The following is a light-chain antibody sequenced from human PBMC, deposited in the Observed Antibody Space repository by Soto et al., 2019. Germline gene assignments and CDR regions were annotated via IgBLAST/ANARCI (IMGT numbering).Light chain of an antibody. CDR3: QEYESTVWT. CDR1: QTGDSRY. Sequence: EIVLTQSPGTLSLSPGETATLSCRASQTGDSRYLAWYQQKRGQAPRLLIYAASSRATGVPDRFSGSGSETDFTLTIRRLEPEDFALYYCQEYESTVWTVGQGTKVDSK. J-gene: IGKJ1*01. CDR2: AAS. V-gene: IGKV3-20*01.